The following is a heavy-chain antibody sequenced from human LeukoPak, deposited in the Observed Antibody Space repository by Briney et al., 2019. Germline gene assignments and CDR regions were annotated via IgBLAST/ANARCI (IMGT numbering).Heavy chain of an antibody. CDR1: GFTFSSYA. D-gene: IGHD2-2*01. Sequence: PGGSLRLSCAASGFTFSSYAMHWVRQAPGKGLEWVAVISYDGSNKYYADSVKGRFTISRDNSKNTLYLQMNSLRAEDTAVYYCARDQGSVVVPADDAFDIWGQGTMVTDSS. V-gene: IGHV3-30-3*01. J-gene: IGHJ3*02. CDR3: ARDQGSVVVPADDAFDI. CDR2: ISYDGSNK.